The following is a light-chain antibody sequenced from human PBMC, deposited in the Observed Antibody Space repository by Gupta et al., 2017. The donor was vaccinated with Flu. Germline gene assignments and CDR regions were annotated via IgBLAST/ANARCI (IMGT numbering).Light chain of an antibody. CDR2: EDS. J-gene: IGLJ6*01. CDR3: RSANSSGDV. Sequence: SLRQSARSTCSVEAFPKKYAYWYQQRPGQLPVLVIYEDSGRPSGIPERFSGSSSATKVTLTISGVQAEDDDYYYSRSANSSGDVFDSGTKVTVL. V-gene: IGLV3-16*01. CDR1: AFPKKY.